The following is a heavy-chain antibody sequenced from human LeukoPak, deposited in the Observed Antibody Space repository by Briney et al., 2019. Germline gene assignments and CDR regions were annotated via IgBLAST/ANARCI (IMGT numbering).Heavy chain of an antibody. CDR2: IYSGGST. Sequence: GGSLRLSCAASGFTVSSNFMTWVRQAPGQGLEWVSVIYSGGSTYYADSVKDRFTISRDNSKNMLYLQMNSLRAEDTAVYYCARGGDSLHYWGQGTLVTVSS. V-gene: IGHV3-66*01. CDR3: ARGGDSLHY. D-gene: IGHD3-10*01. CDR1: GFTVSSNF. J-gene: IGHJ4*02.